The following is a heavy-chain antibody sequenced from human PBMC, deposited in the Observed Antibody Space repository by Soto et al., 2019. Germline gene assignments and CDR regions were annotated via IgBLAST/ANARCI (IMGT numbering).Heavy chain of an antibody. V-gene: IGHV3-7*03. CDR2: IKEDGSVK. Sequence: PGGSLRLSCEGFRLTFSPYWMTWVRQAPGKGLEWVASIKEDGSVKNYADSVKGRFTVSRDNVKRAMFLQMTSVRADDTAVYFCARDVSSEYASILDVWGRGARVTVSS. CDR3: ARDVSSEYASILDV. J-gene: IGHJ4*02. CDR1: RLTFSPYW. D-gene: IGHD3-3*01.